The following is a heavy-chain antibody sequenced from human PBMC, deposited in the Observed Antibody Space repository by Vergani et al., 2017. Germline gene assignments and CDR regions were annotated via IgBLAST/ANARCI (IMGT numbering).Heavy chain of an antibody. Sequence: QVTLKESGPALVKPTQTLTLTCPFSGFSLSTSGMRVSWIRQPPGKALEWLARIDWDDDKFYSTSLKTRLTISKDTSKNQVVLTMTNMDPVDTATYYCARGGNFFDYWGQGTLVTVSS. CDR1: GFSLSTSGMR. CDR3: ARGGNFFDY. D-gene: IGHD4-23*01. J-gene: IGHJ4*02. CDR2: IDWDDDK. V-gene: IGHV2-70*04.